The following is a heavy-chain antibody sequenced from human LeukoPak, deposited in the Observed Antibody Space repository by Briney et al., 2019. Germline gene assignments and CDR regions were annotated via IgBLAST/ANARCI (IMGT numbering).Heavy chain of an antibody. Sequence: GESLKISCKGSGYSFTSYWIGWVRQMPGKGLEWMGIINPADSEIRYSPSFQGQVTISVDKSISTAYLQWSSLKASDTAMYYCSRQGCTTTSCHTIDSWGQGTLVTVSS. CDR3: SRQGCTTTSCHTIDS. CDR2: INPADSEI. J-gene: IGHJ4*02. D-gene: IGHD2-2*02. CDR1: GYSFTSYW. V-gene: IGHV5-51*01.